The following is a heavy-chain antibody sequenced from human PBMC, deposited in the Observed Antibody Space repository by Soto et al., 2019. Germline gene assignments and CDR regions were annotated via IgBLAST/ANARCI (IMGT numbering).Heavy chain of an antibody. D-gene: IGHD2-15*01. V-gene: IGHV3-23*01. CDR1: GFTFSSDA. CDR2: ISGSGGST. CDR3: ATDLGIVVVVAATQNVPSMDV. Sequence: EVQLLEFGVGLVQPGGSLRLSCAASGFTFSSDAMSWVRQAPGKGLEWVSAISGSGGSTYYADSVKGRFTISRDNSKNTLNLQMNRLRAEDTVVYYYATDLGIVVVVAATQNVPSMDVWGEGTTVTICS. J-gene: IGHJ6*02.